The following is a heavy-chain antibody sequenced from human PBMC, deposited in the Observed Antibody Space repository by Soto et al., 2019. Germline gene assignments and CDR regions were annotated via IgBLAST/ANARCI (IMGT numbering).Heavy chain of an antibody. J-gene: IGHJ6*02. D-gene: IGHD3-10*01. V-gene: IGHV3-21*01. CDR3: ARDKKLPHGAETIYYYYGIDV. Sequence: EVQVVESGGGLVKPGGSLRLSCAASGFTFSSYTMNWVRQAPGKGLEWVSSISSSSTYIYYADSLKGRFTISRDNAKNSLYLQMYSLRDDDSAVYHCARDKKLPHGAETIYYYYGIDVWGQGTTVTVSS. CDR2: ISSSSTYI. CDR1: GFTFSSYT.